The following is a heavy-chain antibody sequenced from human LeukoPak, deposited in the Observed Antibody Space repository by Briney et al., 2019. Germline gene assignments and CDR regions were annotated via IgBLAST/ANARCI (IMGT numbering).Heavy chain of an antibody. CDR2: IYHSGST. CDR1: GCSISSGYY. V-gene: IGHV4-38-2*01. J-gene: IGHJ4*02. Sequence: SETLSLTCAVSGCSISSGYYWGWIRQPPGKGLEWSGSIYHSGSTYYNPSLKSRVIISVDTSKNQFSLKLSSVTAADTAVYYCARHAGGYYDSSGYFDYWGQGTLVTVSS. CDR3: ARHAGGYYDSSGYFDY. D-gene: IGHD3-22*01.